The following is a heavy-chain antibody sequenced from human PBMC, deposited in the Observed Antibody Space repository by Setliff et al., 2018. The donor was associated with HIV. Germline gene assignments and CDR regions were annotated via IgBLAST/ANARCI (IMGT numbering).Heavy chain of an antibody. J-gene: IGHJ2*01. CDR3: ARGLPKKPSTVTNYWYFDL. CDR2: IDHSGGT. CDR1: GGSISSVNW. D-gene: IGHD4-17*01. Sequence: SETLSLTCAVSGGSISSVNWWTWVRQPPGKGLEWIGEIDHSGGTKYNPSLTGRVTMSVDKSKNQFSLNLTSVTAADTAVYYCARGLPKKPSTVTNYWYFDLWGRGTLVTVSS. V-gene: IGHV4-4*02.